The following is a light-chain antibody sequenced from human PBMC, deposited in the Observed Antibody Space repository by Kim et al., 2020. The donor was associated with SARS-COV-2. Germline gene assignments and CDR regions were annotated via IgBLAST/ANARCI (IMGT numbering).Light chain of an antibody. J-gene: IGKJ2*03. CDR1: QSISSNY. CDR2: GAS. CDR3: QQYDSSVYS. V-gene: IGKV3-20*01. Sequence: LSPGERVTLSCRASQSISSNYLAWYQQKSGQAPRLLIFGASHRATGIPDRFSGVGSGAYFTLTISRLEPEDFAVYYCQQYDSSVYSFGQGTKLEI.